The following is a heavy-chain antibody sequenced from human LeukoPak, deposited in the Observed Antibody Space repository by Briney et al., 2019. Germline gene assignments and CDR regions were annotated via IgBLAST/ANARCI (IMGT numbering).Heavy chain of an antibody. D-gene: IGHD3-22*01. CDR1: GGSISGYY. V-gene: IGHV4-59*01. CDR2: IYYSGST. J-gene: IGHJ3*02. Sequence: PSETLSLTCAVSGGSISGYYWSWIRQPPGKGLEGIGYIYYSGSTNYNPSLKSRVTISVDTSKNQFSLKLSSVTAADTAVYYCARVNYYDSRGYGAFDIWGQGTMVTVSS. CDR3: ARVNYYDSRGYGAFDI.